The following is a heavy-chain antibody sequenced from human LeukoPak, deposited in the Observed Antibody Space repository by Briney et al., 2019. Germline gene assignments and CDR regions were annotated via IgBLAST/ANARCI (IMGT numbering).Heavy chain of an antibody. CDR2: IRSKAYGGTT. Sequence: PGRSLRLPCTASGFTIGDYAMSWVRQAPGKGLEWVGFIRSKAYGGTTEYAASVKGRFTISRDDSKSIAYLQMNSLKTEDTAVYYCTLDSSGNLDAFDIWGQGTMVTVSS. CDR3: TLDSSGNLDAFDI. J-gene: IGHJ3*02. D-gene: IGHD3-22*01. V-gene: IGHV3-49*04. CDR1: GFTIGDYA.